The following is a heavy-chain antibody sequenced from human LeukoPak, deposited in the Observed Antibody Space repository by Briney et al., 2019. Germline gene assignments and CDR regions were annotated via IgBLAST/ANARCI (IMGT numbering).Heavy chain of an antibody. CDR2: MNPNSGNT. D-gene: IGHD3-10*01. V-gene: IGHV1-8*02. J-gene: IGHJ5*02. Sequence: ASVKVSCKASGYTFTSYEINWVRQAPGQGLEWMGWMNPNSGNTGYAQKFQGRVTMTRSTSIRTAYMELSSLRSEDTAVYYCARDSRGVRGQNWLDPWGQGTLVTVSS. CDR1: GYTFTSYE. CDR3: ARDSRGVRGQNWLDP.